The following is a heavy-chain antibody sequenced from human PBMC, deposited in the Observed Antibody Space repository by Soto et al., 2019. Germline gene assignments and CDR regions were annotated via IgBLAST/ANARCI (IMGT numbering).Heavy chain of an antibody. J-gene: IGHJ6*02. CDR2: IYPGDSDT. CDR1: GYSFTSYW. D-gene: IGHD3-22*01. CDR3: ARLGYDSSGYYVYYYGMDV. Sequence: GESLKISCKGSGYSFTSYWIGWVRQMPGKGLEWMGIIYPGDSDTRYGPSFQGQVTISADKSISTAYLQWSSLKASDTAMYYCARLGYDSSGYYVYYYGMDVWGQGTTVTVSS. V-gene: IGHV5-51*01.